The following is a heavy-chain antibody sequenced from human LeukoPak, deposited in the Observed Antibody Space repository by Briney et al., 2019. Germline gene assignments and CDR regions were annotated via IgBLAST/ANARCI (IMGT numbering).Heavy chain of an antibody. Sequence: GESLKISCKGSGYSFTSYWIGWVRQMPGKGLEWMGIIYPGDSDTRYSPSFQGQVTISADKSISTAYLQWSGLKASDTAMYYCARRAGSSGYPSDYWGQGTLVTVSS. D-gene: IGHD3-22*01. CDR2: IYPGDSDT. J-gene: IGHJ4*02. CDR1: GYSFTSYW. V-gene: IGHV5-51*01. CDR3: ARRAGSSGYPSDY.